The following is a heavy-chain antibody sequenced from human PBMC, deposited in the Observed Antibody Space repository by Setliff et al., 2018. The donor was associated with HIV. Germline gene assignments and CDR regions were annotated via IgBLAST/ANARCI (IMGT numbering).Heavy chain of an antibody. CDR3: ARVSCSRWYSIPRYYYYSMDV. CDR2: IYYSGST. V-gene: IGHV4-34*01. D-gene: IGHD6-13*01. CDR1: GGSFSDYY. J-gene: IGHJ6*03. Sequence: KTSETLSLTCAVYGGSFSDYYWTWIRQPPGKGLEWIGSIYYSGSTYYKPSLKSRVTISVDTSKNQFSLKLSSVTAADTAVYYCARVSCSRWYSIPRYYYYSMDVWGNGTTVTVSS.